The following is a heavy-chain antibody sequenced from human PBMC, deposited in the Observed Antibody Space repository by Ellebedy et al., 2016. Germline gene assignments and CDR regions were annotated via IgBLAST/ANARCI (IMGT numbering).Heavy chain of an antibody. CDR2: ISAYNGNT. J-gene: IGHJ6*02. CDR1: GYTFTSYG. V-gene: IGHV1-18*04. CDR3: ASVNGSYPVVFYYGMDV. D-gene: IGHD1-26*01. Sequence: ASVKVSCKASGYTFTSYGISWVRQAPGQGLEWMGWISAYNGNTNYAQKLQGRVTMTSDTSTSTAYMELRSLRSDDTAVYYCASVNGSYPVVFYYGMDVWGQGTTVTVSS.